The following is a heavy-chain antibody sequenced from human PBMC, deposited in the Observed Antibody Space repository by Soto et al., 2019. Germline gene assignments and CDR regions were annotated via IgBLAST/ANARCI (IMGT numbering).Heavy chain of an antibody. D-gene: IGHD3-22*01. CDR2: IYYSGST. CDR1: GGSVSSGSYY. J-gene: IGHJ4*02. V-gene: IGHV4-61*01. CDR3: ARANYYDSTSVY. Sequence: SETLSLTCTVSGGSVSSGSYYWSWIRQPPGKGLEWIGYIYYSGSTNYNPSLKSRVTISVDTSKNQLSLKLSSVTAADTAVYSCARANYYDSTSVYWGQGTLVTVSS.